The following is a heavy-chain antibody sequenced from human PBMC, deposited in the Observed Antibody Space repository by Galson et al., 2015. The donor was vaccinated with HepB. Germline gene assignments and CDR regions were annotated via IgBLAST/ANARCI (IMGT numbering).Heavy chain of an antibody. CDR3: ARGQYGDYDFWSGYYPGSYNWFDP. CDR1: GFTFSSYW. Sequence: SLRLSCAASGFTFSSYWMSWVRQAPGKGLEWVANIKQDGSEKYYVDSVKGRFTISRDNAKNSLYLQMNSLRAEDTAVYYCARGQYGDYDFWSGYYPGSYNWFDPGAREPWSPSPQ. J-gene: IGHJ5*02. CDR2: IKQDGSEK. D-gene: IGHD3-3*01. V-gene: IGHV3-7*03.